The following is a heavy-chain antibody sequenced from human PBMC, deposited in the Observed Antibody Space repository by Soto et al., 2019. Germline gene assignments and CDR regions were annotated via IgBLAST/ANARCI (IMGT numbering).Heavy chain of an antibody. CDR3: ARRHSKYYYDSSGSEKELDY. J-gene: IGHJ4*02. Sequence: GGSLRLSCAASGFTFSSYWMHWVHQAPGKGLVWVSRINSDGSSTSYADSVKGRFTISRDNAKNTLYLQMNSLRAEDTAVYYCARRHSKYYYDSSGSEKELDYWGQGTLVTVSS. D-gene: IGHD3-22*01. V-gene: IGHV3-74*01. CDR1: GFTFSSYW. CDR2: INSDGSST.